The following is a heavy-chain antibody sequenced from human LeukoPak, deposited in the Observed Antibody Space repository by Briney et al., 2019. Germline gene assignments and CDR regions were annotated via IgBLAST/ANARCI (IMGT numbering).Heavy chain of an antibody. CDR1: GGSLSSSSYY. D-gene: IGHD3-10*01. V-gene: IGHV4-39*02. CDR2: IYYSGST. J-gene: IGHJ4*02. Sequence: SETLSLTCTVSGGSLSSSSYYWAWIRQPPGKGLEWIESIYYSGSTYYNPSLKSRVTISVDTSKNQFSLKLSSVTAADTAVYYCARERRVRGVIILDYWGQGTLVTVSS. CDR3: ARERRVRGVIILDY.